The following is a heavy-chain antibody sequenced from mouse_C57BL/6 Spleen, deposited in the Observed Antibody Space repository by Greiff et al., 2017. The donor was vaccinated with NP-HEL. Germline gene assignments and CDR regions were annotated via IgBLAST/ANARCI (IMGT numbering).Heavy chain of an antibody. CDR2: INPSTGGT. J-gene: IGHJ3*01. CDR1: GYSFTGYY. Sequence: VQLQQSGPELVKPGASVKISCKASGYSFTGYYMHWVKQSSEKSLEWIGEINPSTGGTSYNQKFKGKATLTVDKSSSTAYMQLKSLTSEDSAVYYCAREGFAYWGQGTLVTVSA. CDR3: AREGFAY. V-gene: IGHV1-43*01.